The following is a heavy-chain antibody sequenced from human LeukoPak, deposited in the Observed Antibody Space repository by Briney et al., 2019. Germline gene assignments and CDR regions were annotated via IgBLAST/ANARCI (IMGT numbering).Heavy chain of an antibody. CDR1: GYTFTGYY. V-gene: IGHV1-2*04. Sequence: ASVKVSCKASGYTFTGYYMHWVRQAPGQGLEWMGWINPNSGGTNYAQKFQGWVTMTRDTSISTAYMELSGLKSDDTAMYYCAGGRYYYDRSGYYEDYWGQGTLVTVSS. D-gene: IGHD3-22*01. CDR2: INPNSGGT. J-gene: IGHJ4*02. CDR3: AGGRYYYDRSGYYEDY.